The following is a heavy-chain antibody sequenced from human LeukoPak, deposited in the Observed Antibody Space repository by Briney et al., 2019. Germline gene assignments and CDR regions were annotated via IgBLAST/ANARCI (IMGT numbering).Heavy chain of an antibody. CDR2: ISAYNGNT. D-gene: IGHD2-8*01. J-gene: IGHJ3*02. Sequence: ASVKVSCKASGYTFTSYGISWVRQAPGQGLEWMGWISAYNGNTNYARKLQGRVTMTTDTSTSTAYMELRSLRSDDTAVYYCAREGSLGYCTNGVCQLDAFDIWGQGTMVTVSS. CDR3: AREGSLGYCTNGVCQLDAFDI. V-gene: IGHV1-18*01. CDR1: GYTFTSYG.